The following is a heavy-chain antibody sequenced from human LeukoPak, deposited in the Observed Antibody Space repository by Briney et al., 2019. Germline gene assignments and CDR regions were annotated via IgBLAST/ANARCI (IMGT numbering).Heavy chain of an antibody. CDR3: VRRGDASSGWGDHDF. J-gene: IGHJ4*02. V-gene: IGHV3-23*01. CDR2: IGGSGDKT. D-gene: IGHD6-19*01. Sequence: GGSLRLSCAASGFTFNRNAISWVRQAPGKGLEWFSTIGGSGDKTFYADSVKGRFTISRDNSKNMVHLQMNSLTGEDTALYYCVRRGDASSGWGDHDFWGQGALVTVSS. CDR1: GFTFNRNA.